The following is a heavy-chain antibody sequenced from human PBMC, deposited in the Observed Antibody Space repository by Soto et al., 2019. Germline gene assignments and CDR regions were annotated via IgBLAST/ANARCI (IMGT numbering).Heavy chain of an antibody. D-gene: IGHD4-17*01. Sequence: LSLTCTVSGGSIGSYHWSWVRQPPGKGLEWIASVYYTGTTNYNPSLGSRVTISIDAPENQISLKLTSVTAADTAFYYCARDTVLTGMFDFWGQGTLVTVSS. J-gene: IGHJ4*02. CDR3: ARDTVLTGMFDF. V-gene: IGHV4-59*01. CDR1: GGSIGSYH. CDR2: VYYTGTT.